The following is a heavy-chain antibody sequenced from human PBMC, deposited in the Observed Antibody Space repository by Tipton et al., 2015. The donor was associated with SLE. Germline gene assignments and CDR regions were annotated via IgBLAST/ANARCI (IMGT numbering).Heavy chain of an antibody. CDR3: ARVCAYQDSTGYCLFDY. CDR2: ISAYNGNT. V-gene: IGHV1-18*01. D-gene: IGHD3-22*01. J-gene: IGHJ4*02. CDR1: GYTFTTYG. Sequence: QSGAEVKKPGASVKVSCKASGYTFTTYGISWVRQAPGQGLQWMGWISAYNGNTKYTQNVQGRVTMTTDTSTNTAYLDLRSLRSDDTAVYYCARVCAYQDSTGYCLFDYWGQGTLVTVSS.